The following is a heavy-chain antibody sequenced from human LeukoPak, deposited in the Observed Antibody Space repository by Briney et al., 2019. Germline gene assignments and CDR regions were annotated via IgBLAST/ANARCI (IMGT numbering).Heavy chain of an antibody. CDR2: MNPNSGNT. Sequence: ASVKVSCKASGYTFTSYDINWVRQATGQGLEWLGWMNPNSGNTGYAQNFQGRVTITRDTSASTAYMELSSLRSDDMAIYFCTRGAKFRFYGSGTYYTSLPFDPWGQGTLVTVSS. CDR3: TRGAKFRFYGSGTYYTSLPFDP. J-gene: IGHJ5*02. D-gene: IGHD3-10*01. V-gene: IGHV1-8*01. CDR1: GYTFTSYD.